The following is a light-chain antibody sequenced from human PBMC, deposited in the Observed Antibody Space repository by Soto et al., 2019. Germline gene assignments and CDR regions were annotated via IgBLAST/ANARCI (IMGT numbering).Light chain of an antibody. CDR1: QSVSSN. J-gene: IGKJ2*01. CDR2: GAS. V-gene: IGKV3-15*01. Sequence: EIVMTQSPATLSVSPGERATLSCRASQSVSSNFAWYQQKPGQAPRLLIYGASTRSTGIPARFSGSVYGTEFTLTISSLQSEDFAVYYCQQYNNWPPMYTFGQGTKLEIK. CDR3: QQYNNWPPMYT.